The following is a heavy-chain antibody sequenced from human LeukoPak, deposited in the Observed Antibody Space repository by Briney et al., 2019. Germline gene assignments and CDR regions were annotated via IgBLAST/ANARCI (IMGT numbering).Heavy chain of an antibody. CDR3: ARDGNYYDSSGGDAFDI. D-gene: IGHD3-22*01. CDR2: IIPIFGTA. Sequence: SVKVSCKASGGTFSRYAISWVRQAPGQGLEWMGGIIPIFGTANYAQKFQGRVTITTDEPTSTAYMELSSLRSEDTAVYYCARDGNYYDSSGGDAFDIWGQGTMVTVSS. V-gene: IGHV1-69*05. J-gene: IGHJ3*02. CDR1: GGTFSRYA.